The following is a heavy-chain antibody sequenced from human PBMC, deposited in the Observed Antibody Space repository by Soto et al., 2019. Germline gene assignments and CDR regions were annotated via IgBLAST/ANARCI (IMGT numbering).Heavy chain of an antibody. V-gene: IGHV3-21*01. CDR2: IDTTSNYI. CDR1: GFTFYSFS. J-gene: IGHJ6*03. Sequence: EVQLVESGGGLVKPGESLRLSCAASGFTFYSFSMNWVRQAAGRGPEWVSSIDTTSNYIYYADSVRGRFTISRDNAKDSLYLQMYSLRAEDTAVYYCVRDIGKYFRSGYMDVWGRGTTVTVSS. D-gene: IGHD3-9*01. CDR3: VRDIGKYFRSGYMDV.